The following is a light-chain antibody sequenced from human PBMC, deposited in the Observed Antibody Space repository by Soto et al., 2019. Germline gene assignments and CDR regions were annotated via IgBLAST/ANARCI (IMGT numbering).Light chain of an antibody. CDR3: SSYGGSNNVV. CDR2: EVS. Sequence: QSALTQPPSASGSPGQSVTISCTGSSSDVGGYNYVSWYQQHPGKAPKLMIYEVSKRPSGVPDCFSGSKSGNTASLTVSGLQAEDEADYYCSSYGGSNNVVFGGGTKLTVL. V-gene: IGLV2-8*01. CDR1: SSDVGGYNY. J-gene: IGLJ2*01.